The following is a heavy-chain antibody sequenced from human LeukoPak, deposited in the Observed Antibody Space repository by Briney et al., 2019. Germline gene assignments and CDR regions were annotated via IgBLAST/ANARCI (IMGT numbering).Heavy chain of an antibody. V-gene: IGHV4-59*08. Sequence: SETLSLTCTVSGGSISSYYWSWIRQPPGKGLEWIGYIYYSGSTNYNPSLKSRVTISVDTSKNQFSLKLSSVTAADTAVYYCGYGSGPSGDFDIWGQGTMVSPSS. CDR1: GGSISSYY. D-gene: IGHD3-10*01. CDR3: GYGSGPSGDFDI. J-gene: IGHJ3*02. CDR2: IYYSGST.